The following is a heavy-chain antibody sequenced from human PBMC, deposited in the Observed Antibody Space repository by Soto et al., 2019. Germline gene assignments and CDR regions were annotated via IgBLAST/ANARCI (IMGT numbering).Heavy chain of an antibody. D-gene: IGHD3-22*01. CDR2: INPSGGST. CDR3: ARAYDSSGYRTLSGMDV. Sequence: ASVKVSCKASGYTFTSYYMHWVRQAPGQGLEWMGTINPSGGSTSYAQKFQGRVTMTRDTSTSTVYMELSSLRSEDTAVYYCARAYDSSGYRTLSGMDVWGQGTTVTVSS. V-gene: IGHV1-46*01. J-gene: IGHJ6*02. CDR1: GYTFTSYY.